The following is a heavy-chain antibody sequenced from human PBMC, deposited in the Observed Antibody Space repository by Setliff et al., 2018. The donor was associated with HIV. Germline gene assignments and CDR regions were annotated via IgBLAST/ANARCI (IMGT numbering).Heavy chain of an antibody. Sequence: PGGSLRLSCAASGFLFHTYWMSWVRQAPGKGLEWVANIKEDGSEKYYADSVKGRFTISRDNAENSLYLQMNSLTAEDTAVYYCASAGSGTRAPPRYWGQGTLVTVSS. D-gene: IGHD1-1*01. CDR1: GFLFHTYW. CDR2: IKEDGSEK. V-gene: IGHV3-7*05. CDR3: ASAGSGTRAPPRY. J-gene: IGHJ4*02.